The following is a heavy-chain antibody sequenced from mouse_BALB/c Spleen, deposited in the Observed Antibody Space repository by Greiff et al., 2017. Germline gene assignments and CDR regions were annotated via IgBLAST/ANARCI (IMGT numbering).Heavy chain of an antibody. CDR1: GFSLTSYG. Sequence: VQLVESGPGLVAPSQSLSITCTVSGFSLTSYGVHWVRQPPGKGLEWLGVIWAGGSTNYNSALMSRLSISKDNSKSQVFLKMNSLQTDDTAMYYCARGHYYGYDYAMDYWGQGTSVTVSS. V-gene: IGHV2-9*02. J-gene: IGHJ4*01. D-gene: IGHD1-2*01. CDR3: ARGHYYGYDYAMDY. CDR2: IWAGGST.